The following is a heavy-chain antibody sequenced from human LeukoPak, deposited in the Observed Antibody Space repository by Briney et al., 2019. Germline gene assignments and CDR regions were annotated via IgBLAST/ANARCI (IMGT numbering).Heavy chain of an antibody. CDR2: IYHSGST. D-gene: IGHD1-1*01. CDR3: ARGTRWLQISRWFDP. CDR1: GGSISSGGYS. V-gene: IGHV4-30-2*01. J-gene: IGHJ5*02. Sequence: EASETLSLTCAVSGGSISSGGYSWSWIRQPPGKGLEWIGYIYHSGSTYYNPSLKSRVTISVDRSKNQFSLKLSSVTAADTAVYYCARGTRWLQISRWFDPWGQGTLVTVSS.